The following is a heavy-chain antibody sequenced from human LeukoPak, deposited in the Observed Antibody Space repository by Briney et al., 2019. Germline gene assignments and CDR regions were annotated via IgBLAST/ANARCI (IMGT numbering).Heavy chain of an antibody. CDR2: INAGNGNT. J-gene: IGHJ4*02. Sequence: ASVKVSCKASGYTFTSYAMHWVRQAPGQRLEWMGWINAGNGNTEYSQEFQGRVTITRDTSASTAYMELSSLRSEDMAVYYCAREGYGGYHLFDYWGQGTLVTVSS. D-gene: IGHD5-12*01. CDR1: GYTFTSYA. CDR3: AREGYGGYHLFDY. V-gene: IGHV1-3*03.